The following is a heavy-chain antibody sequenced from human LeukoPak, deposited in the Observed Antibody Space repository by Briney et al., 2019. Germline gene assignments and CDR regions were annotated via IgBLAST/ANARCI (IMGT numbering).Heavy chain of an antibody. V-gene: IGHV4-4*02. CDR3: ARGDYYYDSSGYLSPSFDY. D-gene: IGHD3-22*01. Sequence: SETLSLTCAVSGGSISSSNWWSWVRQPPGKGLEWIGEIYHSGSTNYNPSLKSRVTISVDKSKNQFSLKLSSVTAADTAVYYCARGDYYYDSSGYLSPSFDYWGQGTLVTVSS. CDR1: GGSISSSNW. CDR2: IYHSGST. J-gene: IGHJ4*02.